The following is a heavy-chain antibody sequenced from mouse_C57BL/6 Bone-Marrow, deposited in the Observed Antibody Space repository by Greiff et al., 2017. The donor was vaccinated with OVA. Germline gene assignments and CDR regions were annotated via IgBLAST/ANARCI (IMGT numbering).Heavy chain of an antibody. CDR3: ARGYYYGSSPAWFAY. CDR2: INYDGSST. J-gene: IGHJ3*01. CDR1: GFTFSDYY. Sequence: EVQLMESEGGLVQPGSSMKLSCTASGFTFSDYYMAWVRQVPEKGLEWVANINYDGSSTYYLDSLKSRFIISRDNAKNILYLQMSSLKSEDTATYYCARGYYYGSSPAWFAYWGQGTLVTVSA. D-gene: IGHD1-1*01. V-gene: IGHV5-16*01.